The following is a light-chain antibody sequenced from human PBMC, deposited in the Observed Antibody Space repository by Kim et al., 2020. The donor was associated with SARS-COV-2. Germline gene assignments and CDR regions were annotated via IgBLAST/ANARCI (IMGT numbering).Light chain of an antibody. CDR2: DVS. CDR1: SSDVGGYNY. V-gene: IGLV2-8*01. Sequence: QSALTQPPSASGSPGHSVTISCTGTSSDVGGYNYVSWYQQHPGKAPKLMIYDVSKRPSGVPDRFSGSKSGNTSSLTVSGLQADDEADYYCSSYAGSNNRVFGAGTKVTVL. J-gene: IGLJ1*01. CDR3: SSYAGSNNRV.